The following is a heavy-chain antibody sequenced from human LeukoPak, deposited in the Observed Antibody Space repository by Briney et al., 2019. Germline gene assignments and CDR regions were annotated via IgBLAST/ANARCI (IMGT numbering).Heavy chain of an antibody. D-gene: IGHD2-2*02. CDR3: ARDSACSSTSCYRYGMDV. CDR2: IYSGGST. CDR1: GFTVSSNY. Sequence: PGGSLRLSCAASGFTVSSNYMSWVRQAPEKGLEWVSVIYSGGSTYYADSVKGRFTISRDNSKNTLYLQMNSLRAEDTAVYYCARDSACSSTSCYRYGMDVWGQGTTVTVSS. J-gene: IGHJ6*02. V-gene: IGHV3-66*01.